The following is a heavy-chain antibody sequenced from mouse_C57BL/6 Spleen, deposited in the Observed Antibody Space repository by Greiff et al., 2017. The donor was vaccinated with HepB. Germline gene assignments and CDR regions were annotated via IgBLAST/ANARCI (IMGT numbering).Heavy chain of an antibody. J-gene: IGHJ2*01. CDR2: IHPNSGST. CDR1: GYTFTSYW. Sequence: VQLQQPGAELVKPGASVKLSCKASGYTFTSYWMHWVKQRPGQGLEWIGMIHPNSGSTNYNEKFKSKATLTVDKSSSTAYMQLSSLTSEDSAVYYCARWDTTVVAFDYWGQGTTLTVSS. V-gene: IGHV1-64*01. CDR3: ARWDTTVVAFDY. D-gene: IGHD1-1*01.